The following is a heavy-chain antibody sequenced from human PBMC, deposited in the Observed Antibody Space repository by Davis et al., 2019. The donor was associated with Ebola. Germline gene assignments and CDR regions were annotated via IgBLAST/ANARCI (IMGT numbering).Heavy chain of an antibody. V-gene: IGHV3-23*01. D-gene: IGHD3-16*01. J-gene: IGHJ6*03. CDR3: AKGGYYMDV. Sequence: PGGSLRLSCVDSGISFSKYDMSWVRQAPGKGLEWVSAISGTRGSTHYADSVKGRFTISRDNSKNTLYLQMNSLGAEDTAVYYCAKGGYYMDVWGKGTTVTVSS. CDR2: ISGTRGST. CDR1: GISFSKYD.